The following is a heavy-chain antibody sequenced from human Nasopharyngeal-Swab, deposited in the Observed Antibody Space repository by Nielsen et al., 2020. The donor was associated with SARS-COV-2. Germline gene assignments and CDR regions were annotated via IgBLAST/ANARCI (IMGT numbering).Heavy chain of an antibody. J-gene: IGHJ6*02. D-gene: IGHD3-10*01. CDR1: GYTFTDYY. Sequence: ASVKVSCKASGYTFTDYYVHWVRQAPGQGPEWMGRIIPNSGATEYARKFQYRVNLSRDASISTAYMDVSRLRSDDTAVYYCATTRPRYTDSGTLKPGFYYAMDVWGQGTTVTVSS. CDR3: ATTRPRYTDSGTLKPGFYYAMDV. CDR2: IIPNSGAT. V-gene: IGHV1-2*06.